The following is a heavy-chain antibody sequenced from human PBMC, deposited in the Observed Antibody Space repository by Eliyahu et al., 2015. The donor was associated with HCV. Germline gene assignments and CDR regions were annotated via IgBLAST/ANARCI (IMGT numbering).Heavy chain of an antibody. CDR1: GFTFSSYX. Sequence: EVQLVESGGGLVKPEGSLRLSCAASGFTFSSYXMTWVRQAPGKGLEXVSSISSSSSYIYYADSVKGRFTISRDNAKNSLYLQMNSLRAEDTAVYYCARGLVPAAIGGDYYYYGMDVWGQGTTVTVSS. D-gene: IGHD2-2*02. CDR3: ARGLVPAAIGGDYYYYGMDV. J-gene: IGHJ6*02. V-gene: IGHV3-21*01. CDR2: ISSSSSYI.